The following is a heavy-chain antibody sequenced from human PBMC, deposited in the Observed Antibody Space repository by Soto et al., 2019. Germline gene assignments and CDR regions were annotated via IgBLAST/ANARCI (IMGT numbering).Heavy chain of an antibody. Sequence: SETLSLTCAVYGGSFSGYYWSWIRQPPGKGLEWIGEINHSGSANYNPSLKSRVTISVDTSKNQFSLKLGSVTAADTAVYYCARAGGIVAAINYYGLDVWGHGATVTVSS. CDR3: ARAGGIVAAINYYGLDV. CDR2: INHSGSA. D-gene: IGHD2-21*01. J-gene: IGHJ6*02. V-gene: IGHV4-34*01. CDR1: GGSFSGYY.